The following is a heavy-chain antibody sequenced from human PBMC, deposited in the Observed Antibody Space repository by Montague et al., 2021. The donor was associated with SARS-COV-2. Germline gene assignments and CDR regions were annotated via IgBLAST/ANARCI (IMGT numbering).Heavy chain of an antibody. D-gene: IGHD2-2*03. J-gene: IGHJ4*02. CDR2: IYYHGGANK. Sequence: SLRLSCAASGFIFSDYAMHWVRQAPGKGLEWVSTIYYHGGANKHDAESVEGRFTTSSDNTRNTVYLQMNSRAAADTAEYCCDNWIRNHFDYWGQGTPVTVSS. CDR3: DNWIRNHFDY. CDR1: GFIFSDYA. V-gene: IGHV3-23*05.